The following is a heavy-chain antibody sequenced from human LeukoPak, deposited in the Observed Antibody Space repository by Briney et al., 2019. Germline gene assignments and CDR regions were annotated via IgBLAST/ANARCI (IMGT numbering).Heavy chain of an antibody. CDR3: ARVHYYYYMDV. CDR2: VNPNSGGT. Sequence: ASVQVSSKASGYTITAHYMHWVGQGPGQGLELMGWVNPNSGGTNYAQKFQGRVTMTRDTSISTAYMELSRLRSDDTAAYYCARVHYYYYMDVWGKGTTVTVSS. J-gene: IGHJ6*03. V-gene: IGHV1-2*02. CDR1: GYTITAHY.